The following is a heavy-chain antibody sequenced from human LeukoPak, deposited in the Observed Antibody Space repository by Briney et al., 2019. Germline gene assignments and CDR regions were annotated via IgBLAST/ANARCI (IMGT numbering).Heavy chain of an antibody. J-gene: IGHJ4*02. CDR2: IYSIDST. Sequence: GGSLRLSCAASGFTIGSTYMSWVRQAPGKGLEWVSVIYSIDSTYYADSVKGRFTISRDDSKNTLFLQMNSLRAEDTAVYYCARGAWLNKLFDYWGQGTLVTVSS. CDR3: ARGAWLNKLFDY. V-gene: IGHV3-66*01. D-gene: IGHD1/OR15-1a*01. CDR1: GFTIGSTY.